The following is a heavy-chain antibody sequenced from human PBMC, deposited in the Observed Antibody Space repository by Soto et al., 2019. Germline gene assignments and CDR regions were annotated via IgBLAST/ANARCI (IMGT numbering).Heavy chain of an antibody. CDR3: ARGRYRVVVTAIPTYYYYGMDV. CDR1: GGSFSGYY. V-gene: IGHV4-34*01. J-gene: IGHJ6*02. D-gene: IGHD2-21*02. CDR2: INHSGST. Sequence: SETLSLTCAVYGGSFSGYYWSWIRQPPGKGLECIGEINHSGSTNYNPSLKSRVTISVDTSKNQFSLKLSSVTAADTAVYYCARGRYRVVVTAIPTYYYYGMDVWGQGTSVTVSS.